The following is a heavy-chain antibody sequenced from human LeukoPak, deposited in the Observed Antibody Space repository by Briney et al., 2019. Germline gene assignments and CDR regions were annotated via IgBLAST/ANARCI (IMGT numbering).Heavy chain of an antibody. V-gene: IGHV4-34*01. CDR3: ARRGCSSTSCPGHCYYYYGIGV. CDR2: INHSGST. CDR1: GGSFSGYY. D-gene: IGHD2-2*01. J-gene: IGHJ6*04. Sequence: SETLSLTCAVYGGSFSGYYWSWIRQPPRKGLEWVGEINHSGSTNYNPSLKSRVTISVDTSKNQFSLKLSSVTAADTAVYYCARRGCSSTSCPGHCYYYYGIGVWGKGTTVTFSS.